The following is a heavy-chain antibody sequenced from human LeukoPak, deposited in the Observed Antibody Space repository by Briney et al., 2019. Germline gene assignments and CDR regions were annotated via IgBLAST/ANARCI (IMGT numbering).Heavy chain of an antibody. V-gene: IGHV3-9*01. CDR2: ISWNSGSI. CDR1: GFTFDDYA. CDR3: EKDSFYSSGCLFDY. Sequence: GRSLRLSCAASGFTFDDYAMHWVRQAPGKGLEWVSGISWNSGSIGYADSMKGRFTISRDNAKNSLYLQMNSLRAEDTALYYCEKDSFYSSGCLFDYGGQEPLVTVSS. J-gene: IGHJ4*02. D-gene: IGHD6-19*01.